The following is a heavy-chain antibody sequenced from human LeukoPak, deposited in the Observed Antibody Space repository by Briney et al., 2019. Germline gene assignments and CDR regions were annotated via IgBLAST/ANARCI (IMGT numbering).Heavy chain of an antibody. CDR1: RFIFSSDT. CDR2: ISSSSSYI. D-gene: IGHD6-13*01. Sequence: PGGSLRLSCAASRFIFSSDTTNSGRQAPGKGLEWVSFISSSSSYIYYADSVKGRFTISRDNAKNSLYLQMNSLRAEDTAVYYCARARYSSSPFDPWGQGTLVTVSS. CDR3: ARARYSSSPFDP. V-gene: IGHV3-21*01. J-gene: IGHJ5*02.